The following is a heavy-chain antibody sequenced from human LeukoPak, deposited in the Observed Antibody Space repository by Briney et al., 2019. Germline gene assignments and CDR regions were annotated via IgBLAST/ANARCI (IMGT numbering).Heavy chain of an antibody. Sequence: GRSRRLSCAASGFTFDDYAMHWVRQAPGKGRGWVSGISWNSGSIGYADSVKGRLTISRDNAKNSLYLQMNSLRAEDMALYYCAKGLGYCSSTSCSRGYDAFDIWGQGTMVTVSS. CDR1: GFTFDDYA. CDR2: ISWNSGSI. J-gene: IGHJ3*02. CDR3: AKGLGYCSSTSCSRGYDAFDI. D-gene: IGHD2-2*01. V-gene: IGHV3-9*03.